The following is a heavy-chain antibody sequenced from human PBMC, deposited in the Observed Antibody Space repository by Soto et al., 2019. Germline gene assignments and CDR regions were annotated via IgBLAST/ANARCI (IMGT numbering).Heavy chain of an antibody. CDR3: VKDHPSLEV. Sequence: GGSLRLSCSASGFTFSDYAMHWIRQSPGKGLEHFSLINRDGTFTFYADSVKGRFTIARDNSKNTLYLQMNSLGGDDTAVYYCVKDHPSLEVWGQGTTVTVSS. CDR1: GFTFSDYA. CDR2: INRDGTFT. D-gene: IGHD3-10*01. J-gene: IGHJ6*02. V-gene: IGHV3-64D*06.